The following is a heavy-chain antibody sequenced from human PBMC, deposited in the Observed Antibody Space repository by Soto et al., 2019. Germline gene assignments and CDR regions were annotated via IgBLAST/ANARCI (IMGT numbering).Heavy chain of an antibody. Sequence: EVQLVESGGGLVQPGGSLRISCTVSGFSFSSYWMSWVRQAPGKGLEWVARIKQDESEKYYVDSVKGRFTISRDNVDDSLFLQMNSLSADDTAVYFCVRDVAFDYVNWGQGTLVTVSS. J-gene: IGHJ4*02. CDR3: VRDVAFDYVN. CDR1: GFSFSSYW. CDR2: IKQDESEK. D-gene: IGHD3-16*01. V-gene: IGHV3-7*01.